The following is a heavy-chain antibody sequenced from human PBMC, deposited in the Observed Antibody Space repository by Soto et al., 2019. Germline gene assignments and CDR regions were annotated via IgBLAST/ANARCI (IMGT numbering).Heavy chain of an antibody. D-gene: IGHD3-3*01. CDR2: IYYSGST. Sequence: PSETLSLTCSVSGGSISSYYWSWIRRPPGKGLEWIGYIYYSGSTNYNPSLKSRVTISVDTSKNHFSLKLSSVTAADTAVYYCARGVIRFLESRGWFDPWGQGTLVTVSS. V-gene: IGHV4-59*01. J-gene: IGHJ5*02. CDR3: ARGVIRFLESRGWFDP. CDR1: GGSISSYY.